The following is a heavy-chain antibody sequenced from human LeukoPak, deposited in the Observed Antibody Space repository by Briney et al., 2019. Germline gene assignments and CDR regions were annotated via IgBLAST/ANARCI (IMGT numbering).Heavy chain of an antibody. J-gene: IGHJ4*02. Sequence: GGSLRLSCAASGFTFIDYDMHWVRQVIGKGLEWVSAIGIRGDTHYSGSVKGRFTISRENAESSLYLQMNSLRAEDTAVYYCAKDSGLFRFGELSLFDYWGQGTLVTVSS. V-gene: IGHV3-13*01. D-gene: IGHD3-10*01. CDR1: GFTFIDYD. CDR2: IGIRGDT. CDR3: AKDSGLFRFGELSLFDY.